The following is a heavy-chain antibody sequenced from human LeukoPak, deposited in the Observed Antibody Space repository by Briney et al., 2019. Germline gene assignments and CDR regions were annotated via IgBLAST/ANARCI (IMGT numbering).Heavy chain of an antibody. J-gene: IGHJ4*02. CDR2: IKSKTDGGTT. V-gene: IGHV3-15*01. CDR3: TTDSLRYYYDSSGYFDY. D-gene: IGHD3-22*01. CDR1: GFTFSNAW. Sequence: PGGSLRLSCAASGFTFSNAWMSWVRQAPGKGLEWVGRIKSKTDGGTTDYAAPVKGRFTISRDDSKNTLYLQMNSLKTEDTAVYYCTTDSLRYYYDSSGYFDYWGQGTLVTVSS.